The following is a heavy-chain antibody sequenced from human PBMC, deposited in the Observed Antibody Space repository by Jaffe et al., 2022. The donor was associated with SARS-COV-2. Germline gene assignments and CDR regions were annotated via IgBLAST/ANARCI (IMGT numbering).Heavy chain of an antibody. CDR1: GASISSGGHF. V-gene: IGHV4-31*03. D-gene: IGHD2-15*01. J-gene: IGHJ4*02. CDR2: IHDSGYT. CDR3: ARRYCSGGSCYGHLDY. Sequence: QVQLQESGPGLVKPSQTLLLTCTVSGASISSGGHFWSWIRQHPGKGLEWIGYIHDSGYTYYNPSLESRVTILVDTSKDQFSLKVSSVTVADTAVYYCARRYCSGGSCYGHLDYWGQGTLVTVSS.